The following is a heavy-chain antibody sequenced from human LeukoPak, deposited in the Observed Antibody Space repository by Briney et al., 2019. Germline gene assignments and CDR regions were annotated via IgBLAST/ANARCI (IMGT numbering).Heavy chain of an antibody. CDR2: INPSGGST. V-gene: IGHV1-46*01. CDR3: ARVSTKNTSYYDFWSGYYEPPGY. CDR1: GYTFTSYY. D-gene: IGHD3-3*01. J-gene: IGHJ4*02. Sequence: ASVKVSCKASGYTFTSYYMHWVRQAPGQGLEWMGIINPSGGSTSYAQKFQDRVTMTRDTSTSTVYMELSSLRSEDTAVYYCARVSTKNTSYYDFWSGYYEPPGYWGQGTLVTVSS.